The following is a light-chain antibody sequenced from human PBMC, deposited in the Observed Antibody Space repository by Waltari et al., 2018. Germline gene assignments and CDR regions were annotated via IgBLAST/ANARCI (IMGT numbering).Light chain of an antibody. V-gene: IGKV4-1*01. J-gene: IGKJ4*01. Sequence: DIVMTQSPDSLAVSLGERATINCKSSQSVLYSSNNKNHLAWYQQKPGQPPKLLVYWASTRESGVPDRFSGSGSGTDFTLTISSLQAEDVAVYYCQQYISPPLTFGGGTKVEIK. CDR2: WAS. CDR1: QSVLYSSNNKNH. CDR3: QQYISPPLT.